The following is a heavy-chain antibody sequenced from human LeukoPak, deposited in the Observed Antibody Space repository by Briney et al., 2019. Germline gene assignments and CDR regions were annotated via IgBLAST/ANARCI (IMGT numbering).Heavy chain of an antibody. CDR2: FFLKGST. Sequence: PSETLSLTCTVSGYSITSAYYWGWIRQPPGKGLEWIGSFFLKGSTYYNPSLKSRVTISVDTSKNQFSLKLSSVTAADTAVYYCARQYSSYSSVDYWGQGTLVTVSS. CDR3: ARQYSSYSSVDY. D-gene: IGHD6-6*01. CDR1: GYSITSAYY. J-gene: IGHJ4*02. V-gene: IGHV4-38-2*02.